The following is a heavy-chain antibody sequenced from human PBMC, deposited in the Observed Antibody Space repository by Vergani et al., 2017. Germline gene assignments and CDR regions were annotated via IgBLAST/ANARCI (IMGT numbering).Heavy chain of an antibody. V-gene: IGHV3-7*03. CDR2: IKQDGSEK. J-gene: IGHJ3*02. D-gene: IGHD2-2*01. CDR3: ARRGRVWYCSSTSCYDAFDI. Sequence: EVQLVESGGGLVQPGGSLRLSCAASGFTFSSYWMSWVRQAPGKGLEWVANIKQDGSEKYYVDSVKGRFTISRDNAKNSLYLQMNSLRAEETAVYYCARRGRVWYCSSTSCYDAFDIWGQGTMVTVSS. CDR1: GFTFSSYW.